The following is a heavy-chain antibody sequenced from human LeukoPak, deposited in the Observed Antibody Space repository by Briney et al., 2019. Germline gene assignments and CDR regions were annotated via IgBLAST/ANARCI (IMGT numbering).Heavy chain of an antibody. CDR1: GYTFTGYY. CDR2: INPNSGGT. V-gene: IGHV1-2*02. J-gene: IGHJ4*02. Sequence: ASVKVSRKASGYTFTGYYMHWVRQAPGQGLEWMGWINPNSGGTNYAQKFQGRVTMTRDTSISTAYMELSRLRSDDTAVYYCARRGYYDSSGQLDYWGQGTLVTVSS. D-gene: IGHD3-22*01. CDR3: ARRGYYDSSGQLDY.